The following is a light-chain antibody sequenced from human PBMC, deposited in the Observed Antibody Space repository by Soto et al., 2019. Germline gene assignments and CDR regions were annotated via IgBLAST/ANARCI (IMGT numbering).Light chain of an antibody. Sequence: EVVLTPSPVTPSFSPGERATLSCRASQSVSSYLAWYQQKPGQAPRLLIYDVSNRATGIPARFSGSGSGTDFTLTISSLEPEDSAVYYCQQRNYWQVTFGQGTRLEIK. J-gene: IGKJ5*01. CDR2: DVS. CDR3: QQRNYWQVT. V-gene: IGKV3-11*01. CDR1: QSVSSY.